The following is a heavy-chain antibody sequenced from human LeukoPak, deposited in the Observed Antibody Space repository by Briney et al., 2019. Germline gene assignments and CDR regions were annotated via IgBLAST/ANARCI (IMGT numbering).Heavy chain of an antibody. CDR3: ARDGARRVVAGRLGY. CDR1: GFTFSSYA. J-gene: IGHJ4*02. D-gene: IGHD2-15*01. V-gene: IGHV3-30-3*01. CDR2: ISYDGSNK. Sequence: SGGSLRLSCAASGFTFSSYAMHWVRQAPGKGLEWVAVISYDGSNKYCADSVKGRFTISRDNSKNTLYLQMNSLRAEDTAVYYCARDGARRVVAGRLGYWGQGTLVTVSS.